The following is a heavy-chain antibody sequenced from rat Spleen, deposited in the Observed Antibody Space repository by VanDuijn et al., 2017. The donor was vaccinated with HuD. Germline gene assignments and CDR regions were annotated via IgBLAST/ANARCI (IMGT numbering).Heavy chain of an antibody. Sequence: EVQLVESGGGLVQPGGSLKLSCVASGFTFNNYWMNWIRQAPGKGLEWVASITHSGGTISYPDSVKGRFTISRDNAKSTLYLQMNSLRSEDTATYYCTRGYAHYWGQGVMVTVSS. CDR3: TRGYAHY. CDR1: GFTFNNYW. CDR2: ITHSGGTI. J-gene: IGHJ2*01. D-gene: IGHD1-12*01. V-gene: IGHV5-31*01.